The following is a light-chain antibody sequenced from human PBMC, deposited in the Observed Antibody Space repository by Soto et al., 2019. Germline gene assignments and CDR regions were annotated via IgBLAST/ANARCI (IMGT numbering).Light chain of an antibody. V-gene: IGKV3-20*01. CDR1: QTVARRF. CDR2: GTS. Sequence: EIVLTQSPGIMYLSPGERATLPCRASQTVARRFLAWYQQKPGQSPRLLIFGTSIRATGTPDRFSGGGSGADFTLTISSVVPEDFAVYYCQQYASLSPWTFGQGTRVEVK. J-gene: IGKJ1*01. CDR3: QQYASLSPWT.